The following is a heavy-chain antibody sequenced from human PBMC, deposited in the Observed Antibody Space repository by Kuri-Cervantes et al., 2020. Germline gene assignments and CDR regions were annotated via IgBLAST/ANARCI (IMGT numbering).Heavy chain of an antibody. CDR2: IYTSGST. Sequence: LRLSCTVSGGSISSGSYYWSWIRQPAGKGLEWIGRIYTSGSTNYNPSLKSRVTISVDTSKNQFSLKLSSVTAADTAVYYCARFRLGYCSGGSCYSWWTRLYNWFDPWGQGTLVTVSS. CDR3: ARFRLGYCSGGSCYSWWTRLYNWFDP. D-gene: IGHD2-15*01. V-gene: IGHV4-61*02. J-gene: IGHJ5*02. CDR1: GGSISSGSYY.